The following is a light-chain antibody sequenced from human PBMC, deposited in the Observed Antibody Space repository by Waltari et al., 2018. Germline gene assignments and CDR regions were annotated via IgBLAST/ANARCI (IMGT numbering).Light chain of an antibody. CDR2: EVS. Sequence: QSALTQPASVSGSPGQSITISCTGTSSDVGGYNNASRYQQHPGKAPKLMIYEVSNRPSGVSNRFSGSKSGNTASLTISGLQAEDEADYYCSSYTSSSTYVFGTGTKVTVL. J-gene: IGLJ1*01. CDR3: SSYTSSSTYV. V-gene: IGLV2-14*01. CDR1: SSDVGGYNN.